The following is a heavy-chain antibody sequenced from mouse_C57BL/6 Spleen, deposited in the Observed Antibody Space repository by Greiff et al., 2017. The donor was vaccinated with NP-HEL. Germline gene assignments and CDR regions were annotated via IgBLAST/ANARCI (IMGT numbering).Heavy chain of an antibody. Sequence: EVQLQQSGAELVKPGASVKLSCTASGFNIKDYYMHWVKQRTEQGLEWIGRIDPEDGETKYHPKFQGKATITADTSSNTAYLQLSSLTSEDTAVYCCARTTVVATEFDVWGTGTTVTVSS. CDR1: GFNIKDYY. CDR2: IDPEDGET. J-gene: IGHJ1*03. D-gene: IGHD1-1*01. CDR3: ARTTVVATEFDV. V-gene: IGHV14-2*01.